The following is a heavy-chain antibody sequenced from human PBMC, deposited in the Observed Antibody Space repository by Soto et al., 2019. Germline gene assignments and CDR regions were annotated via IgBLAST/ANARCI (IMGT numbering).Heavy chain of an antibody. J-gene: IGHJ6*02. V-gene: IGHV3-23*01. D-gene: IGHD2-2*01. Sequence: GGSLRLSCAASGFTFSSYAMSWVRQAPGKGLEWVSAISGSGGSTYYADSVKGRFTISRDNSKNTLYLQMNSLRAEDTAVYYCAKDRGGYSSSTSCSIFDYYYGMDVWGQGTTVTVSS. CDR1: GFTFSSYA. CDR3: AKDRGGYSSSTSCSIFDYYYGMDV. CDR2: ISGSGGST.